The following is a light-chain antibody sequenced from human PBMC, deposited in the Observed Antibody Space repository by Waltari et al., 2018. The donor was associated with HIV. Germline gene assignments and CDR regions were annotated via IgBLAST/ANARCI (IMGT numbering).Light chain of an antibody. CDR3: QQYGTSLTT. CDR1: QSISSIY. V-gene: IGKV3-20*01. CDR2: GAS. Sequence: EVVLTQSPGTLSLSPGDRATLSCRASQSISSIYLAWYQQKPGQAPRLLIFGASSRATGIPDRFSGSGSGTDFTLTINRLEPEDLAVYYCQQYGTSLTTFGGGTKVEIK. J-gene: IGKJ4*01.